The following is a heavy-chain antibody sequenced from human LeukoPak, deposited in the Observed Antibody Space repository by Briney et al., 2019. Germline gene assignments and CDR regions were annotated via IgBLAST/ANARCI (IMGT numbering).Heavy chain of an antibody. CDR3: VSFYETY. D-gene: IGHD2-2*01. J-gene: IGHJ4*02. V-gene: IGHV3-74*01. CDR2: INSDGSWT. Sequence: GGSLRVSCAASGNYRMHWVRQAPGKGLVWVSHINSDGSWTSYADSVKGRFTISKDNAKNTVYLQMNNLRAEDTAVYYCVSFYETYWGRGTLVTVSS. CDR1: GNYR.